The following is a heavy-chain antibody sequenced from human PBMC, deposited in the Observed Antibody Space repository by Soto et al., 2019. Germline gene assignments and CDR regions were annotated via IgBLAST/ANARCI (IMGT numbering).Heavy chain of an antibody. CDR1: GGSISSYY. J-gene: IGHJ3*02. CDR3: ARTGLQVDAFDI. Sequence: PSETLSLTCTVSGGSISSYYWSWIRQPPGKGLEWIGYIYYSGSTNYDPSLKSRVTISVDTSKNQFSLKLSSVTAADTAVYYCARTGLQVDAFDIWGQGTMVTVSS. D-gene: IGHD4-4*01. CDR2: IYYSGST. V-gene: IGHV4-59*01.